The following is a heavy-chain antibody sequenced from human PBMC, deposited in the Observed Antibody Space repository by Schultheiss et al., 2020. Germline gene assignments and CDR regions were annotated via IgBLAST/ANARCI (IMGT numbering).Heavy chain of an antibody. Sequence: GGSLRLSCAASGFTFSSYWMSWVRQAPGKGLEWVANIKEDGSEKNYVDSVKGRFTISRDNAKNSLHLQMNSLRAEDTAVYYCARDRTAVTTAYFQYWGQGTLVTVSS. CDR1: GFTFSSYW. J-gene: IGHJ1*01. CDR3: ARDRTAVTTAYFQY. D-gene: IGHD4-17*01. CDR2: IKEDGSEK. V-gene: IGHV3-7*01.